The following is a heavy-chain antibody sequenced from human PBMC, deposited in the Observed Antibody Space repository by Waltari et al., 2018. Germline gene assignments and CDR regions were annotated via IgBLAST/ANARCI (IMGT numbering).Heavy chain of an antibody. D-gene: IGHD5-12*01. CDR2: INHSGST. V-gene: IGHV4-34*01. CDR3: ARGDSRRLRKPFDI. J-gene: IGHJ3*02. CDR1: GGSFSGYY. Sequence: QVQLQQWGAGLLKPSETLSLTCAVYGGSFSGYYWSWIRQPPGKGLEWIGEINHSGSTSYNPSLKSRVTISVDTSKNQFSLKLSSVTAADTAVYYCARGDSRRLRKPFDIWGQGTMVTVSS.